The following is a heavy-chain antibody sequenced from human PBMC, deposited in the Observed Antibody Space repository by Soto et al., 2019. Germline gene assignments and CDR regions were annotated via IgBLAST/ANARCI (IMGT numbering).Heavy chain of an antibody. J-gene: IGHJ6*02. CDR3: ARSDPAYAYGLNV. D-gene: IGHD3-10*01. CDR2: ISYDGSKE. CDR1: GFTFSSYG. Sequence: GGSLRLSCAASGFTFSSYGMHWVRRAPGKGLEWVALISYDGSKEYYADSVRGQFTISRDTSEKTFYLQMNSLRSEDTAVYYCARSDPAYAYGLNVWGQGTTVTVSS. V-gene: IGHV3-33*05.